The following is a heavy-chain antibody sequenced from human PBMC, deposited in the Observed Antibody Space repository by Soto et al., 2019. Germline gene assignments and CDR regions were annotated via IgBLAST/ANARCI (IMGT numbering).Heavy chain of an antibody. CDR2: INPNSGGT. Sequence: QVPLVQSGAEVKKPGASVKVSCKASGYTFTGYYMHWVRQAPGQGLEWMGWINPNSGGTNYAQKFQGWVTMTRDTSISTAYMELSRLRSDDTAVYYCARGGDMATIGVEALYGMDVWGQGTTVTVSS. J-gene: IGHJ6*02. D-gene: IGHD5-12*01. CDR3: ARGGDMATIGVEALYGMDV. CDR1: GYTFTGYY. V-gene: IGHV1-2*04.